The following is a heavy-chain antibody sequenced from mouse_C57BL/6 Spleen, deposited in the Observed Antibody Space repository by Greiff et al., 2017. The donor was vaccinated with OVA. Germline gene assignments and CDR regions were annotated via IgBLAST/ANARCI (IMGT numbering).Heavy chain of an antibody. J-gene: IGHJ3*01. CDR2: INYDGSST. D-gene: IGHD2-1*01. Sequence: EVKVVESEGGLVQPGSSMKLSCTASGFTFSDYYMAWVRQVPEKGLEWVANINYDGSSTYYLDSLKSRFIISRDNAKNILYLQMSSLKSEDTATYYCARGDGNSWCAYWGQGTLVTVSA. CDR1: GFTFSDYY. V-gene: IGHV5-16*01. CDR3: ARGDGNSWCAY.